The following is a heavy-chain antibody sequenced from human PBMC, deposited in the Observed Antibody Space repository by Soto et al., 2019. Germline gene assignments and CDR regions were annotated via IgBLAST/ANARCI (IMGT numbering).Heavy chain of an antibody. CDR1: GFTFSDYY. Sequence: GGSLRLSCAASGFTFSDYYMSWIRQAPGKGLEWVSYISSSSSYTNYADSVKGRFTISRDNAKNSLYLQMNSLRAEDTAVYYCAREILGYYDFWSGYSLGAYGMDVWGRGTTVTVSS. J-gene: IGHJ6*02. V-gene: IGHV3-11*06. CDR2: ISSSSSYT. CDR3: AREILGYYDFWSGYSLGAYGMDV. D-gene: IGHD3-3*01.